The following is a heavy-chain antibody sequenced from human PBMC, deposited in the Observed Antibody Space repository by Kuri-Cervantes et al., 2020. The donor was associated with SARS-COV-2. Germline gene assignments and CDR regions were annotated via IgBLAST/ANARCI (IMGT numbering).Heavy chain of an antibody. V-gene: IGHV3-9*01. Sequence: SLRLSCAASGFTFDDYAMHWVRQAPGKGLEWVSGISWNSGSIGYADSVKGRFTISRDNSKNTLYVQMSSLRAEDTAVYYCAKSSSSDRGFDYWGQGTLVTVSS. D-gene: IGHD6-6*01. CDR2: ISWNSGSI. J-gene: IGHJ4*02. CDR3: AKSSSSDRGFDY. CDR1: GFTFDDYA.